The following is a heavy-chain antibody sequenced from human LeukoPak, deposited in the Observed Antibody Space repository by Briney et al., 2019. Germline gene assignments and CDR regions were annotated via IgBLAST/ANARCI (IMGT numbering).Heavy chain of an antibody. J-gene: IGHJ3*02. V-gene: IGHV3-23*01. CDR3: AKRGGSGIYGFDM. CDR2: ISGSGGST. CDR1: GFTFSSYA. D-gene: IGHD3-10*01. Sequence: GGSLRLSCAASGFTFSSYAMSWVRQAPGKGLEWVSVISGSGGSTYSADSVKGRFTISRDNSKNTLYLQMNSLRAEDTAIYYCAKRGGSGIYGFDMWGQGTMVTVSS.